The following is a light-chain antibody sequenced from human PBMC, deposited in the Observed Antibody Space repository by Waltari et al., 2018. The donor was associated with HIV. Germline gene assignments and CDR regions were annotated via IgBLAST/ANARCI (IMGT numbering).Light chain of an antibody. Sequence: DIQMTQSPSTLSASVGDRVTITCRASQSISSWLAWYQQKAGKAPKLLIYKASSLESGVPSRFSGSGSGTEFTLTINSLQPDDFATYYCQQYNSYAWTFGQGTKVEIK. V-gene: IGKV1-5*03. CDR1: QSISSW. J-gene: IGKJ1*01. CDR2: KAS. CDR3: QQYNSYAWT.